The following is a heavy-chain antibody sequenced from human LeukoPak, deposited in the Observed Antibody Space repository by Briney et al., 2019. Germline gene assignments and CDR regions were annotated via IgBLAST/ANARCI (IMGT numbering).Heavy chain of an antibody. V-gene: IGHV4-59*08. CDR1: GGSISSYY. CDR3: ARHRASAAPYYFDS. CDR2: IYYSGST. J-gene: IGHJ4*02. D-gene: IGHD6-13*01. Sequence: SETLSLTCTGSGGSISSYYWSWIRQPPGKGLEWTGYIYYSGSTNYNPSLKSRVTISVDTSKNQFSLKLSSVTAADTAVYYCARHRASAAPYYFDSWGQGTLVTVSS.